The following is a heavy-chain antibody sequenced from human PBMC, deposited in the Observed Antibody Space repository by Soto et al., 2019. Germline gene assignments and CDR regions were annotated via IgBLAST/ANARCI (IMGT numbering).Heavy chain of an antibody. CDR2: IYYSGST. V-gene: IGHV4-39*01. Sequence: QLQLQESGPGLVKPSETLSLTCTVSGGSISSNYYYWGWIRQPPGKGLEWIGSIYYSGSTYYNPSLKSRGTISVDTSKNQFSLKLSSVTAADTAVYYCARPSGSYLYYFDYWGQGTLVTVSS. J-gene: IGHJ4*02. D-gene: IGHD1-26*01. CDR1: GGSISSNYYY. CDR3: ARPSGSYLYYFDY.